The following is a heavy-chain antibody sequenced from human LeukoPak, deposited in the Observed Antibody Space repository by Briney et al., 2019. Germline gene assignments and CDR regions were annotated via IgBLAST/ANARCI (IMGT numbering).Heavy chain of an antibody. CDR1: GGVFSGYA. D-gene: IGHD3-22*01. CDR3: ARECQEGDSSGYFGY. Sequence: SVKVSCKSSGGVFSGYAMNWVRQAPGQGLEWMGGIIPMYDSTNYAPNFQGRVTITADKSTSTAYMELSRLRSEDTAVYYCARECQEGDSSGYFGYWGQGTQVIVSS. J-gene: IGHJ4*02. CDR2: IIPMYDST. V-gene: IGHV1-69*06.